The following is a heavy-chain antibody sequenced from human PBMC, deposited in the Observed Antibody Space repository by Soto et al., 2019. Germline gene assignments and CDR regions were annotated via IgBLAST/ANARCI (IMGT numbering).Heavy chain of an antibody. V-gene: IGHV5-10-1*01. CDR2: IDPSDSYT. D-gene: IGHD5-18*01. CDR3: AGLEAAMVNYYYYYMDV. Sequence: PGESLKISCKGSGYSFTSYWIGWVRQMPGKGLEWMGRIDPSDSYTNYSPSFQGHVTISADKSISTAYLQWSSLKASDTAMYYCAGLEAAMVNYYYYYMDVWGKGTTVTVSS. CDR1: GYSFTSYW. J-gene: IGHJ6*03.